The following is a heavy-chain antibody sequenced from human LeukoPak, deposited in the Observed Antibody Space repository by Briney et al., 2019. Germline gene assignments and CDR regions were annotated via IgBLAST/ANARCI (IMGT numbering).Heavy chain of an antibody. Sequence: GGSLRLSCAASGFTFSNYNMNWVRQAPGKGLEWVSSISSSSSYIYYAGSVKGRFAISRDNSKNSLYLQMNSLRAEDTAVYYCAELGITMIGGVWGKGTTVTISS. CDR3: AELGITMIGGV. D-gene: IGHD3-10*02. CDR1: GFTFSNYN. V-gene: IGHV3-21*01. J-gene: IGHJ6*04. CDR2: ISSSSSYI.